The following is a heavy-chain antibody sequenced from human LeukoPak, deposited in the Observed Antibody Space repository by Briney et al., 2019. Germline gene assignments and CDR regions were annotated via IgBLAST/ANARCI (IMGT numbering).Heavy chain of an antibody. J-gene: IGHJ3*02. CDR3: ARGRYCSADICSGGDAFDI. D-gene: IGHD2-15*01. V-gene: IGHV4-4*07. CDR1: GGSINNYY. CDR2: IYTRGST. Sequence: SETLSLACTVSGGSINNYYWSWIRQPAGKGLEWIGRIYTRGSTNYNPSLKSRVTMSVDTSKNQFSLKLGSVTAADTAVYYCARGRYCSADICSGGDAFDIWGQGTMVSVSS.